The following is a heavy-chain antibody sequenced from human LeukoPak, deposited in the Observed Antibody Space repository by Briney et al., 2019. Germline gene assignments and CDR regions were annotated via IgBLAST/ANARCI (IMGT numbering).Heavy chain of an antibody. J-gene: IGHJ4*02. Sequence: GGSLRLSCAASGFTFRSYGLHWVRQAPGKGLEWVALIRSDGSSKNYADSVKGRFTISRDASKNTVYLQMNSLRAEDTAVYSCAKWSGDYPSYYLDYWGQGTLVTASS. V-gene: IGHV3-30*02. CDR1: GFTFRSYG. CDR3: AKWSGDYPSYYLDY. D-gene: IGHD4-17*01. CDR2: IRSDGSSK.